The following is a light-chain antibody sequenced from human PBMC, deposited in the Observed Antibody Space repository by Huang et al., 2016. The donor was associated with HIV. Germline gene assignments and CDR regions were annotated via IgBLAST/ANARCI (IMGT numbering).Light chain of an antibody. CDR2: DAS. J-gene: IGKJ4*01. Sequence: DIQMTQSPSVMSASVGDRVTISCRASQGISNRLVWFQQKPGRVPKHLIHDASSLESGVPTRFIGSGSGTEFTLTITSLQPEDFATYYCLQHNGHPLTFGGGTRVEIK. V-gene: IGKV1-17*03. CDR1: QGISNR. CDR3: LQHNGHPLT.